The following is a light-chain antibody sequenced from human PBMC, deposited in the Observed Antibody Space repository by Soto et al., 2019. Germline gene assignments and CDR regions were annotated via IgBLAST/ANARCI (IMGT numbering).Light chain of an antibody. CDR2: KAS. J-gene: IGKJ1*01. CDR1: QSISSW. CDR3: QQYSNYPET. V-gene: IGKV1-5*03. Sequence: DIQMTQSPSTLSASVGDRVTITCRASQSISSWLAWYQQKPGKAPKLLMYKASSLQSGVPSRFSGSGSGTEFTLTISSLQPDDFAAYYCQQYSNYPETFGQGTKVEIK.